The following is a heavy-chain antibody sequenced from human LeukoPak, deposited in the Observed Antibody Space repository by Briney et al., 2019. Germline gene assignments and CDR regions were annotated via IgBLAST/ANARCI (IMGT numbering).Heavy chain of an antibody. CDR3: ARDFGALVDASMGYVGRFDL. J-gene: IGHJ4*02. V-gene: IGHV3-53*01. Sequence: GGSLRLSCAASGFTVSSNYMSWVRQAPGKGLEWVSVIYTGVSTYYADSVKGRFTISRDSATDSVHLQMNSLRAEDTALYFCARDFGALVDASMGYVGRFDLWGQGTLVTVSS. CDR1: GFTVSSNY. CDR2: IYTGVST. D-gene: IGHD5-18*01.